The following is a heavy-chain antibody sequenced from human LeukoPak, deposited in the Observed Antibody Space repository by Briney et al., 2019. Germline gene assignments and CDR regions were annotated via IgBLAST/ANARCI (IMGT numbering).Heavy chain of an antibody. CDR3: ARRTIVGATDGYFDY. V-gene: IGHV1-69*13. J-gene: IGHJ4*02. D-gene: IGHD1-26*01. CDR2: IIPIFGTA. CDR1: GGTFSSYA. Sequence: SVKVSCKASGGTFSSYAISWVRQAPGQGLEWMGGIIPIFGTASYAQKFQGRVTITADESTSTAYMELSSLRSEDTAVYYCARRTIVGATDGYFDYWGQGTLVTVSS.